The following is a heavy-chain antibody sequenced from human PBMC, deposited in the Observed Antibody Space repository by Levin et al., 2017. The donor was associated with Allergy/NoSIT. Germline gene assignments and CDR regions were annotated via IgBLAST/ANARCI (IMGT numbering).Heavy chain of an antibody. D-gene: IGHD2-8*01. CDR1: GFDFDDFA. Sequence: GGSLRLSCAASGFDFDDFAMHWVRQAPGKGLEWVSRISWNGDAIDYADSVKGRFTISRDNAKNSLFLQMNRLRAEDTSLYYCAREGRIAMADHFESWGQGTLVSVSS. CDR2: ISWNGDAI. V-gene: IGHV3-9*01. J-gene: IGHJ4*02. CDR3: AREGRIAMADHFES.